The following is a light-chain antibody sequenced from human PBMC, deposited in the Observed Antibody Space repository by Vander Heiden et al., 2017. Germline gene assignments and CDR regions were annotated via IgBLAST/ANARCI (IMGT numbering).Light chain of an antibody. V-gene: IGKV1-33*01. Sequence: DVQMTHSPSSLSASVGDRVTITCQANQDISNHLNWYQQKPGKAPKLLIYDASNLETGVPSRFSGSGSGTDFTFTISSLQPEDIATYYCQQYDNLPYTFGQGTKLEIK. CDR2: DAS. CDR3: QQYDNLPYT. J-gene: IGKJ2*01. CDR1: QDISNH.